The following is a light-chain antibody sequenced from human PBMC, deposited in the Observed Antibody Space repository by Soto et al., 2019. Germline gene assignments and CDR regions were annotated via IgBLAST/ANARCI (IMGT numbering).Light chain of an antibody. CDR1: SSDVGGYNY. Sequence: ALTQPPSASGSPGQSVTISCTGTSSDVGGYNYVSWYQQHPGKAPKLMIYEVSKRPSGVPDRFSGSKSGNTASLTVSGLQAEDEADYYCSSYAGSNNYVVFGGGTQLTVL. J-gene: IGLJ2*01. V-gene: IGLV2-8*01. CDR2: EVS. CDR3: SSYAGSNNYVV.